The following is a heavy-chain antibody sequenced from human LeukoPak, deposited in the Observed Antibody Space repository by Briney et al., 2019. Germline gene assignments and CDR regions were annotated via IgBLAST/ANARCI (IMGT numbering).Heavy chain of an antibody. V-gene: IGHV3-7*05. J-gene: IGHJ4*02. Sequence: GGSLKLSCAASGFTFSSYWMSWVRQAPGKGPEWVSTIKEDGSKTYYVDSVKGRFTISRDNAKNSLYLQMSSLRAEDTAVYYCATDTGYGVYSGEGALVTVS. CDR1: GFTFSSYW. D-gene: IGHD5-18*01. CDR2: IKEDGSKT. CDR3: ATDTGYGVY.